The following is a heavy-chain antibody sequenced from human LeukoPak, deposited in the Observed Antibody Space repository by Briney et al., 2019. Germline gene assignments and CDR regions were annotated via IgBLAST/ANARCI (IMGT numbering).Heavy chain of an antibody. CDR2: INSDGSIT. V-gene: IGHV3-74*01. CDR1: GFTFTTYW. Sequence: PGGSLRLSCAASGFTFTTYWMHWVRQAPGKGLVWVSHINSDGSITSYADSVKGRFTISRDNSKNTLYLQMNSLRAEDTAVYYCARDSDHIDYWGQGTLVTVSS. J-gene: IGHJ4*02. D-gene: IGHD3-10*01. CDR3: ARDSDHIDY.